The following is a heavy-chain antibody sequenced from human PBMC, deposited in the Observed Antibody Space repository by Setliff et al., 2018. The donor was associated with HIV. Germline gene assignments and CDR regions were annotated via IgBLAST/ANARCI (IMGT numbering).Heavy chain of an antibody. J-gene: IGHJ4*02. D-gene: IGHD2-15*01. CDR1: GGSITSCTYY. CDR3: AREADGIDF. V-gene: IGHV4-39*02. Sequence: PSETLSLTCTVSGGSITSCTYYWGWIRQPPGKGLEWIGTVHYTGNTYHNPSLRSRVTISVEVSKNQISLKLTAVTAADSAVYYCAREADGIDFWGQGTLVTVSS. CDR2: VHYTGNT.